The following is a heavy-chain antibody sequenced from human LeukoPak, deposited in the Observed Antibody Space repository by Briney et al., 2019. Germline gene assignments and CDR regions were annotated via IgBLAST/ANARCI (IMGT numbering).Heavy chain of an antibody. Sequence: KSSETLSLTCAVYGGSFSGYTWSWIRQPPGKGLEWIGEINHSGSTNYNPSLKSRVTISVDTSKNQFSLKLSSVTAADTAVYYCARERGYSRSQYFQHWGQGTLVTVSS. D-gene: IGHD6-13*01. J-gene: IGHJ1*01. CDR1: GGSFSGYT. CDR2: INHSGST. V-gene: IGHV4-34*01. CDR3: ARERGYSRSQYFQH.